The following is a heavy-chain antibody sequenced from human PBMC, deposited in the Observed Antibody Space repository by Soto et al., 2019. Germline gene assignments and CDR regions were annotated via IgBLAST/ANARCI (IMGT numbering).Heavy chain of an antibody. D-gene: IGHD2-2*01. Sequence: ASVKVSCKVSGYSLSDLSIHWVRQAPGKGLEWMGGLDAEDGETIYAQKLQGRGTMTEDTSTDAAYMELSSLTSEDTAMYYCATLPRTIERTPAAIWSFDSWGQGTLVTVSS. CDR3: ATLPRTIERTPAAIWSFDS. CDR1: GYSLSDLS. J-gene: IGHJ4*02. V-gene: IGHV1-24*01. CDR2: LDAEDGET.